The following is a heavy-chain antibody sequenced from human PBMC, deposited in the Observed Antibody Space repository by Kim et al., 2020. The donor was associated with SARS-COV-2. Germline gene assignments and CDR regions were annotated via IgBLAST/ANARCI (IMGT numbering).Heavy chain of an antibody. D-gene: IGHD6-13*01. Sequence: SETLSLTCAVYGGSFSGYYWSWIRQPPGKGLEWIGEINHSGSTNYNPSLKSRVTISVDTSKNQFSLKLSSVTAADTAVYYCARGALFYSNHYYGMDVWGQGTTVTVSS. CDR1: GGSFSGYY. J-gene: IGHJ6*02. V-gene: IGHV4-34*01. CDR2: INHSGST. CDR3: ARGALFYSNHYYGMDV.